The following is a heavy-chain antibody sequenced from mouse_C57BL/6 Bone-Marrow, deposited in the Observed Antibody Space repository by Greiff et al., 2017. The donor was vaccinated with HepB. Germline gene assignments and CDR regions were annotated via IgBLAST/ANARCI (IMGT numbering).Heavy chain of an antibody. CDR2: TFYSGIT. CDR3: ARSYGNYWYFDV. V-gene: IGHV3-3*01. D-gene: IGHD2-1*01. J-gene: IGHJ1*03. Sequence: FPGNKLEYIGYTFYSGITYYNPSLESRTYITRDTSKYQFSLKLSSVTTEDTATYYCARSYGNYWYFDVWGTGTTVTVSS.